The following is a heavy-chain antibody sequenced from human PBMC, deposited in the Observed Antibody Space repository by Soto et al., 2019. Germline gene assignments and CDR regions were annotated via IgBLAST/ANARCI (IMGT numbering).Heavy chain of an antibody. J-gene: IGHJ6*03. CDR2: IKSKTDGGTT. CDR1: GFTFSNAW. D-gene: IGHD3-3*01. V-gene: IGHV3-15*01. Sequence: GGSLRLSCAASGFTFSNAWMSWVRQAPGKGLEWVGRIKSKTDGGTTDYAAPVKGRFTISRDDSKNTLYLQMNSLKTEDTAVYYCTTDNFNEQKFWSGRDYYYYMDGRGKGTTVTVSS. CDR3: TTDNFNEQKFWSGRDYYYYMDG.